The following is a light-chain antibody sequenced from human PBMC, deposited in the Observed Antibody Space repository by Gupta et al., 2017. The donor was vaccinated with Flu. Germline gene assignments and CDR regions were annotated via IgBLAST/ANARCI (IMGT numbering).Light chain of an antibody. CDR2: AAS. J-gene: IGKJ4*01. CDR1: QNVRKS. CDR3: QQHSNLPLT. Sequence: ARQNVRKSLTWSHQKQGIAPILLFYAASILQTGFPPRFGGSGSGPDFTFTITSLQPEDVAKYYCQQHSNLPLTFGGGTKVE. V-gene: IGKV1-33*01.